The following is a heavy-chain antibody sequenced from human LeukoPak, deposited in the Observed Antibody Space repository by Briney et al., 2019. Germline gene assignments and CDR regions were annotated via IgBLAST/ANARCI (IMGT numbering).Heavy chain of an antibody. Sequence: SETLSLTCTVSSDSIYSSNYYWGWIRQPPGKGLEWIGSIYYSGSTYYNSSLKSRVTISVDTSKNQFSLKLSSLTAADTAVYYCARAVYCGGDCYLFDYWGQGTLVTVFS. CDR2: IYYSGST. CDR1: SDSIYSSNYY. D-gene: IGHD2-21*02. V-gene: IGHV4-39*01. J-gene: IGHJ4*02. CDR3: ARAVYCGGDCYLFDY.